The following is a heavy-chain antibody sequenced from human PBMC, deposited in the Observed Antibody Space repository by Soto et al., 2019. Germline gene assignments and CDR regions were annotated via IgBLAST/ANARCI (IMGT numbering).Heavy chain of an antibody. CDR2: LSDRT. D-gene: IGHD3-16*01. Sequence: EVQLLDSGGHLVQPGGSLRLSCAASRFTISNYAMSWVRQAPGKGLEWVSTLSDRTYYTDSVRGRFTISRDTSENTLYLQMNSLGVEDTAVYYCARSLGPSRHFFDHWGQGTLVTVSS. J-gene: IGHJ4*02. V-gene: IGHV3-23*01. CDR3: ARSLGPSRHFFDH. CDR1: RFTISNYA.